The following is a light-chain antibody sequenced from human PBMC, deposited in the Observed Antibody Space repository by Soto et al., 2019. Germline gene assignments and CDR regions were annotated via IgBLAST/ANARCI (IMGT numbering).Light chain of an antibody. CDR2: GAS. CDR3: QQYGSSPPWT. V-gene: IGKV3-20*01. J-gene: IGKJ1*01. Sequence: EVVFTQSPGTLSLSPGERATLSCRASQRVSSGYLAWYQQKPGQAPRLLIYGASIRATGIPDRFSGSGSGTDFTLTISRLEPEDFAVYYCQQYGSSPPWTFGQVTKVDIK. CDR1: QRVSSGY.